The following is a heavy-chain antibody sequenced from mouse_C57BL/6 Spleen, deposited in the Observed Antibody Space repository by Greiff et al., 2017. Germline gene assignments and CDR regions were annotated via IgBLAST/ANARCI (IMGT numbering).Heavy chain of an antibody. D-gene: IGHD1-1*01. CDR1: GYTFTSYW. CDR3: ARAPGYGSSYGYFDV. Sequence: QVQLQQPGAELVRPGSSVKLSCKASGYTFTSYWMHWVKQRPIQGLEWIGNIDPSDSETHYNQKFKDKATLTVDKSSSTAYMQLSSLTSEDSAVYYCARAPGYGSSYGYFDVWGTGTTVTVSS. J-gene: IGHJ1*03. V-gene: IGHV1-52*01. CDR2: IDPSDSET.